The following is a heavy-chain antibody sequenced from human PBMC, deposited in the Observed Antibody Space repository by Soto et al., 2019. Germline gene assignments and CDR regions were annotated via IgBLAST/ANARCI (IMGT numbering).Heavy chain of an antibody. V-gene: IGHV1-69*04. CDR1: GGTFSSYT. J-gene: IGHJ5*02. D-gene: IGHD6-13*01. CDR2: IIPILGIA. CDR3: AREGSGSSWYIVWFDP. Sequence: GASVKVSCKASGGTFSSYTISWVRQAPGQGLEWMGRIIPILGIANYAQKFQGRVTITADKSTSTAYMELGSLRSEDTAVYYCAREGSGSSWYIVWFDPWGQGTLVTVSS.